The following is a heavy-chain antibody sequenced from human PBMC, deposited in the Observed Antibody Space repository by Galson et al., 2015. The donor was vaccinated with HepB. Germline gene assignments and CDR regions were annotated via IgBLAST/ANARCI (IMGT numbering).Heavy chain of an antibody. CDR3: VKTYYNSAFRLFDS. CDR2: INSNGDST. Sequence: SLRLSCAASGFTFSIYGMHWVRQAPGKGLEYVAAINSNGDSTYHADSVKDRFIISRDNFRNILSLQLNSLRPEDTAVYYCVKTYYNSAFRLFDSWGQGTLVTVSS. V-gene: IGHV3-64D*06. D-gene: IGHD1-1*01. CDR1: GFTFSIYG. J-gene: IGHJ4*02.